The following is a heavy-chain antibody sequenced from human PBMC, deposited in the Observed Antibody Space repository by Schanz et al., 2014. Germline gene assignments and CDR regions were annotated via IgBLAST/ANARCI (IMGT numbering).Heavy chain of an antibody. CDR2: ISASGGDT. CDR1: GFIVRSNY. J-gene: IGHJ3*02. D-gene: IGHD3-10*01. Sequence: EVQLVESGGGLVQPGGSLRLSCAVSGFIVRSNYMTWVRQAPGKGLEWLSVISASGGDTYYADSVRGRFTISRDNAENTLFLQMNSLRAEDTAVYYCAKGRFGELSAFDIWGQGTMVTVSS. CDR3: AKGRFGELSAFDI. V-gene: IGHV3-23*04.